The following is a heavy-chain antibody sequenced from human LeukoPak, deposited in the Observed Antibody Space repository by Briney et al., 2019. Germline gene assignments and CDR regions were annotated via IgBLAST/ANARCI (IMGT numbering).Heavy chain of an antibody. CDR2: IYYSGST. CDR3: ARVGGGELPGGPL. V-gene: IGHV4-39*01. CDR1: GGSISSSSYY. D-gene: IGHD1-26*01. J-gene: IGHJ3*01. Sequence: SETLSLTCTVSGGSISSSSYYWGWIRQPPGKGLEWIGSIYYSGSTYYNPSLKSRVTISVDTPKNQFSLKLSSVTAADTAVYYCARVGGGELPGGPLWGQGTMVTVSS.